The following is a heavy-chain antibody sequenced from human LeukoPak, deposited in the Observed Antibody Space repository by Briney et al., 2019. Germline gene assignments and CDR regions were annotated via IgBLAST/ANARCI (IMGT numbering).Heavy chain of an antibody. CDR3: ARGWELPHWYFDL. Sequence: GGSLRLSCAASGFTFGDYYMTWIRQAPGEGLEWVSYISSTGGATYYADSVKGRFTISRDNTKNSLSLQMNSLRAEDTAVYYCARGWELPHWYFDLWGRGTLVTVSS. CDR2: ISSTGGAT. CDR1: GFTFGDYY. D-gene: IGHD1-26*01. J-gene: IGHJ2*01. V-gene: IGHV3-11*01.